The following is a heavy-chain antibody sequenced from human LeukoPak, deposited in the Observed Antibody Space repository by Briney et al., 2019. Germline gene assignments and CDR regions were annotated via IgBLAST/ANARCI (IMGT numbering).Heavy chain of an antibody. CDR3: ARGTNYDFWSGDYFDY. CDR1: GFTFSSYS. D-gene: IGHD3-3*01. Sequence: GRSLRLSCAASGFTFSSYSMNWVRQAPGKGLEWVSYISSSSSTIYYADSVKGRFTISRDNAKNSLYLQMNSLRAEDTAVYYCARGTNYDFWSGDYFDYWGQGTLVTVSS. CDR2: ISSSSSTI. J-gene: IGHJ4*02. V-gene: IGHV3-48*01.